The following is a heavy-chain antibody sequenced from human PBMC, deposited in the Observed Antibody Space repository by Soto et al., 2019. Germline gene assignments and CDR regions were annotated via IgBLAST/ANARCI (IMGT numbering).Heavy chain of an antibody. CDR1: GVSVSSGDYY. J-gene: IGHJ6*02. D-gene: IGHD1-1*01. Sequence: QVQLQESGPGLVKPSQTLSLSCNVYGVSVSSGDYYWSWIRQHAGAGLEWIGYIDRSGSTYYKPSLRGRVIMSVYTSTKQIDLRLLSVTAADTAMYYCARDSGGNSENYFGLDVWGHGTTVTVSS. V-gene: IGHV4-31*03. CDR2: IDRSGST. CDR3: ARDSGGNSENYFGLDV.